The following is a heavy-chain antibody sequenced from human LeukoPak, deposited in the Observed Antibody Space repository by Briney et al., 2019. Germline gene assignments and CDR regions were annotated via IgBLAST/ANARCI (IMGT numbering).Heavy chain of an antibody. Sequence: PGRSLRLSSAASGFTFSSYAMHWVRQAPGKGLEWVAVISYDGSNKYYADSVKGRFTISRDNSKNTLYLQMNSLRAEDTAVYYCASQYSSSWSFDYWGQGTLVTVSS. CDR2: ISYDGSNK. CDR1: GFTFSSYA. CDR3: ASQYSSSWSFDY. J-gene: IGHJ4*02. D-gene: IGHD6-13*01. V-gene: IGHV3-30-3*01.